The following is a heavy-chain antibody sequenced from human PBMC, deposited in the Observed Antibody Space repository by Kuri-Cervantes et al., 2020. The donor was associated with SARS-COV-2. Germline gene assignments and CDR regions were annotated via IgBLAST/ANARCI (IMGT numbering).Heavy chain of an antibody. CDR3: ARDEDYAFDD. CDR2: INSDGSST. D-gene: IGHD4-17*01. V-gene: IGHV3-74*01. CDR1: GFTFSSYG. J-gene: IGHJ4*02. Sequence: GESLKISCAASGFTFSSYGMHWVRQAPGKGLVWVSRINSDGSSTSYADSVKGRFTISRDYAKNSVYLQMKSLRAADTAVYYCARDEDYAFDDWGQGTLVTVSS.